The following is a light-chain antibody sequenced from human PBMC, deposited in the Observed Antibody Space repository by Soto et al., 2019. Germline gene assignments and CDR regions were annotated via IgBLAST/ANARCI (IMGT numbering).Light chain of an antibody. V-gene: IGKV1-5*03. CDR3: QQSNSYWT. J-gene: IGKJ1*01. CDR1: QSISSW. CDR2: KAS. Sequence: DIQMTQSPSTLSASVGDRVTITCRASQSISSWLAWYQQKPGKAPKLLIYKASSLESGVPSRFSGSGSGTEFSLTINSLQPDDFATYYCQQSNSYWTFGQGTKVEIK.